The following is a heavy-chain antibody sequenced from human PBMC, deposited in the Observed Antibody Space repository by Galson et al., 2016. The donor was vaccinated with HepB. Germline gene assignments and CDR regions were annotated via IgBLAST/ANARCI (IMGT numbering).Heavy chain of an antibody. CDR3: ARLSLVSAGTVDY. D-gene: IGHD6-19*01. CDR2: ISASHGFI. V-gene: IGHV3-21*01. J-gene: IGHJ4*02. CDR1: GFSFSTDT. Sequence: SLRLSCAASGFSFSTDTLIWVRQAPGKGLQWVSSISASHGFIHYADSVKGRFTISRDNARNSLYLQMNSLRAEDTAVYYCARLSLVSAGTVDYWGQGTLVVVSS.